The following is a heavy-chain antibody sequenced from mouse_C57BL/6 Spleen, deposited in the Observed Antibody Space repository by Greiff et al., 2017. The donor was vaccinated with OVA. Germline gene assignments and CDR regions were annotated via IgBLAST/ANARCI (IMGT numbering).Heavy chain of an antibody. Sequence: QVQLQQPGAELVKPGASVKMSCKASGYTFTSYWITWVKQRPGQGLEWIGDIYPGSGSTNSNEKFKSKATLTVDTSSSTAYMQLSSLTSEDSAVYYCARLYDYDDAMDYWGQGTSVTVSS. J-gene: IGHJ4*01. CDR2: IYPGSGST. V-gene: IGHV1-55*01. D-gene: IGHD2-4*01. CDR3: ARLYDYDDAMDY. CDR1: GYTFTSYW.